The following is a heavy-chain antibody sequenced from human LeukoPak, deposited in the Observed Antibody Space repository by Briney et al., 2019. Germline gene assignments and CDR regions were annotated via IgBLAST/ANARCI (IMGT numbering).Heavy chain of an antibody. CDR2: IYYSWST. V-gene: IGHV4-59*01. Sequence: PSETLSLTCTVSGGSISSYYWSWIRQPPGKGLEWIGYIYYSWSTNYNPSLKSRVTISVDTSKNQFSLKLSSVTAADTAVYYCARTPEANSWRTRYYDYYLDVWGKGTTVTVSS. CDR3: ARTPEANSWRTRYYDYYLDV. CDR1: GGSISSYY. J-gene: IGHJ6*03. D-gene: IGHD6-13*01.